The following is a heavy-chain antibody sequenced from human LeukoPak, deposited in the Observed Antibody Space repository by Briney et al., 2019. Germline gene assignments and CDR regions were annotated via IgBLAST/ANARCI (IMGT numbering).Heavy chain of an antibody. CDR3: ARAGPSSSWHQFDY. Sequence: GGSLRLSCAASGFTVSRNYMSWVRQAPGKGLEWVSVIYSGGRTYYADSVEGRFTIPRDNSKNTLYLQMNRLRAEDTAVYYCARAGPSSSWHQFDYWGQGTLVAVSS. CDR1: GFTVSRNY. D-gene: IGHD6-13*01. CDR2: IYSGGRT. V-gene: IGHV3-66*01. J-gene: IGHJ4*02.